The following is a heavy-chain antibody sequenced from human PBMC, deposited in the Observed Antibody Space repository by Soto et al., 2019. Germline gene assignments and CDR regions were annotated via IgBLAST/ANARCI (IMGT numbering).Heavy chain of an antibody. CDR1: GGTFSSYA. CDR2: IIPIFGTA. CDR3: AREEYSSSSLYYYGMDF. V-gene: IGHV1-69*13. Sequence: GASVKVSCKASGGTFSSYAISWVRQAPGQGLEWMGGIIPIFGTANCAQKFQGRVTITADESTSTAYMELSSLRSEDTAVYYCAREEYSSSSLYYYGMDFWGQGTTVTVSS. D-gene: IGHD6-6*01. J-gene: IGHJ6*02.